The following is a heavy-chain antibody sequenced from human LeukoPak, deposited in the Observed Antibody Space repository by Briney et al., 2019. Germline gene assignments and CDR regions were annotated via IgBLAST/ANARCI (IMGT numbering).Heavy chain of an antibody. D-gene: IGHD3-3*01. CDR1: GGSISSGGYY. CDR2: IYYSGST. J-gene: IGHJ4*02. V-gene: IGHV4-31*03. Sequence: SQTLSLTCTVSGGSISSGGYYWSWLRQHPGRGLEWIGYIYYSGSTYYNPSLKSRVTISVDTSKNQFSLKLSSVTAADTAVYYCARVYDFWSGYYSFDYWGQGTLVTVSS. CDR3: ARVYDFWSGYYSFDY.